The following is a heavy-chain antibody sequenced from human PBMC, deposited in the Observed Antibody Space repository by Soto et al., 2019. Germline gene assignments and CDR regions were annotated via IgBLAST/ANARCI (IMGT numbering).Heavy chain of an antibody. D-gene: IGHD3-22*01. V-gene: IGHV3-23*01. CDR1: GFTFSSYA. CDR3: AKDTEPITMIVVVNYYFDY. J-gene: IGHJ4*02. Sequence: EVQLLESGGGLVQPGGSLRLSCAASGFTFSSYAMSWVRQAPGKGLEWVSAISGSGGSTYYADSVKGRFTISRDNSKNTRYLQMNSLRAEDTAVYYCAKDTEPITMIVVVNYYFDYWGQGTLVTVSS. CDR2: ISGSGGST.